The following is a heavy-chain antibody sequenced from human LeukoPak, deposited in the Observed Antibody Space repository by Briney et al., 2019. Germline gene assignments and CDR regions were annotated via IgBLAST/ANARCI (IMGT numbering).Heavy chain of an antibody. Sequence: SETLSLTCSLSGDSITTNSYWWGWIRQSPGKGLEWIGSIYSSGNIYYNPSLTTQATISPYTSKNQYSLRLTSVTAADTAIYYCARRGIWDLQIGNWFDPWGQGILVIVSS. V-gene: IGHV4-39*01. CDR2: IYSSGNI. CDR3: ARRGIWDLQIGNWFDP. J-gene: IGHJ5*02. CDR1: GDSITTNSYW. D-gene: IGHD3-16*01.